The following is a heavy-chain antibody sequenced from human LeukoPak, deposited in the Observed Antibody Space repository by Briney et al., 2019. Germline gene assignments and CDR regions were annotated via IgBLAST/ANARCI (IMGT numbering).Heavy chain of an antibody. CDR1: GYPLTHYW. D-gene: IGHD4-11*01. V-gene: IGHV5-51*01. CDR3: ARLTTVTPAFYHHGLDV. J-gene: IGHJ6*02. CDR2: IYSTDSDT. Sequence: GESLKIPCNAPGYPLTHYWIGWVRQMPGQGLEWMGNIYSTDSDTRYSPSFQGQVTISADKSISTAYLQWSSLKASDTAIYYCARLTTVTPAFYHHGLDVWGRGTTVTVSS.